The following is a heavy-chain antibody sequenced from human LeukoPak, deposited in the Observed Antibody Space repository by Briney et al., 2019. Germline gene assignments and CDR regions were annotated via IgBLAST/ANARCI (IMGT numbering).Heavy chain of an antibody. Sequence: PSETLSLTCSVSGDSMNNFYWTWIRQPPGKGLEWIGNIYYSGTTNYNPSLKSRITISVDTSKYQFSLRLTSVTAADTAVYYCARGPPRLYYFDYWGQGTLVTVSS. CDR2: IYYSGTT. CDR3: ARGPPRLYYFDY. V-gene: IGHV4-59*01. D-gene: IGHD4/OR15-4a*01. J-gene: IGHJ4*02. CDR1: GDSMNNFY.